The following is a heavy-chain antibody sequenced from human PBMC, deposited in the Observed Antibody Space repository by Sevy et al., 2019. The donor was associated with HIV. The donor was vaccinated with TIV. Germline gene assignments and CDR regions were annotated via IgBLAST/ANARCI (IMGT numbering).Heavy chain of an antibody. CDR3: AKDNYDSSGYYLEYFHH. Sequence: GGSLRLSCAASGFTFSSYGIHWVRQAPGKGLEWVAVISYDGSNKYYADSVKGRFTISRDNSKNTLYLQMNSLRPEDTAVYYCAKDNYDSSGYYLEYFHHWGQGTLVTVSS. D-gene: IGHD3-22*01. CDR2: ISYDGSNK. V-gene: IGHV3-30*18. J-gene: IGHJ1*01. CDR1: GFTFSSYG.